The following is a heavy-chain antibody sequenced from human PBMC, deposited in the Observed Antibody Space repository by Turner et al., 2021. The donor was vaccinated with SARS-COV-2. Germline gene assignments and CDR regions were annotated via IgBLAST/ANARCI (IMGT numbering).Heavy chain of an antibody. CDR1: GFTFSSYS. V-gene: IGHV3-21*01. J-gene: IGHJ4*02. D-gene: IGHD3-22*01. Sequence: EVQLVESGGGLVKPGGSLRLSCAASGFTFSSYSMNWVRQAPGKGLAWVSSISSCRRYIYYADSVKGRFTISRDNAKNSLYLQMNSLRAEDTAVYYCARDSFGYYDSSGYYLGGFDYWGQGTLVTVSS. CDR3: ARDSFGYYDSSGYYLGGFDY. CDR2: ISSCRRYI.